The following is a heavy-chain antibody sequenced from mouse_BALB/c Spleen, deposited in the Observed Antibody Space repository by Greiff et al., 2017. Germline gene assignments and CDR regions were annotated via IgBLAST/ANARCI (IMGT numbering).Heavy chain of an antibody. CDR1: GFTFSSFG. CDR3: ARGGGNSAWCAD. CDR2: ISSGSSTI. J-gene: IGHJ3*01. V-gene: IGHV5-17*02. Sequence: EVKLMESGGGLVQPGGSRKLSCAASGFTFSSFGMHWVRQAPEKGLEWVAYISSGSSTIYYADTVKGRFTISRDNPKNTLFLQMTSLRSEDTAMYYCARGGGNSAWCADWGQGTLVTVSA. D-gene: IGHD2-1*01.